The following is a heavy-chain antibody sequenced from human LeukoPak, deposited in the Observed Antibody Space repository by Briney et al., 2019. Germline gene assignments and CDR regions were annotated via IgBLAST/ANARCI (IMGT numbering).Heavy chain of an antibody. D-gene: IGHD5-18*01. CDR3: SKDTQYSYGFGYYYGMDV. V-gene: IGHV3-43*02. CDR2: ISGDGGST. CDR1: GFTFDDYA. Sequence: GGSLRLSCAASGFTFDDYAMHWVRQAPGKGLEWVSLISGDGGSTYYADSVKGRFTISRDNSKNSLYLQMNSLRTEDTALYYCSKDTQYSYGFGYYYGMDVWGQGTTVTVSS. J-gene: IGHJ6*02.